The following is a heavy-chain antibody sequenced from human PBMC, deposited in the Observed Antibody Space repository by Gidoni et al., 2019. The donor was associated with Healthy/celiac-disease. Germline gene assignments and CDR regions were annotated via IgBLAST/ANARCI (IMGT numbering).Heavy chain of an antibody. V-gene: IGHV1-3*01. CDR1: GYTFTSYA. J-gene: IGHJ5*02. D-gene: IGHD3-10*01. CDR3: ARVRYGSGSYYAWFDP. Sequence: QVQLVQSGAEVKKPGASVQVSCKASGYTFTSYAMHWVRQAPGQRLEWMGWINAGNGNTKYSQKFQGRVTITRDTSASTAYMELSSLRSEDTAVYYCARVRYGSGSYYAWFDPWGQGTLVTVSS. CDR2: INAGNGNT.